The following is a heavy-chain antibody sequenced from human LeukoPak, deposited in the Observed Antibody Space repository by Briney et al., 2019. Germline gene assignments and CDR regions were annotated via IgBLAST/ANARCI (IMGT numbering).Heavy chain of an antibody. Sequence: SQTLSLTCIVSGGSMNSGHFYWSWIRQPPGKGLEWIGYIYNSGTIYYHPSLKGRVSMSLDTSKNQFSLNLSSVTAADTAVYFCARVPMYGSGGAFDYRGQGALVTVSS. CDR3: ARVPMYGSGGAFDY. CDR1: GGSMNSGHFY. D-gene: IGHD3-10*01. V-gene: IGHV4-30-4*01. CDR2: IYNSGTI. J-gene: IGHJ4*02.